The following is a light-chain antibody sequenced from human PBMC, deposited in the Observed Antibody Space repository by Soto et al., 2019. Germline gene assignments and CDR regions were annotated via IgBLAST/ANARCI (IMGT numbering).Light chain of an antibody. V-gene: IGKV1-9*01. CDR3: QQFYSFPFP. Sequence: DIQLTQSPSFLSASVGDRLTITCRASQDIRSSLAWYQQKPGKAPNLLIYTVSTLQSGVPSRFSGSRSGTEFPLPISSLQPEDFSTYYCQQFYSFPFPFGGGTKVEI. CDR2: TVS. CDR1: QDIRSS. J-gene: IGKJ4*01.